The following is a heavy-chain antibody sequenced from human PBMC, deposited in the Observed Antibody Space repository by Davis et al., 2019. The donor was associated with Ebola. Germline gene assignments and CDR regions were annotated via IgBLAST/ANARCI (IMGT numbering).Heavy chain of an antibody. CDR1: GGTFSSYT. CDR2: IIPILGVR. CDR3: ACRLTTVTSVFDY. D-gene: IGHD4-17*01. J-gene: IGHJ4*02. Sequence: SVKVSCKASGGTFSSYTISWVRQAPGQGLDWMGKIIPILGVRNYAQKFHDRVTITADKSTSTAYMELSSLGSDDTAVYYCACRLTTVTSVFDYWGQGTLVTVSS. V-gene: IGHV1-69*02.